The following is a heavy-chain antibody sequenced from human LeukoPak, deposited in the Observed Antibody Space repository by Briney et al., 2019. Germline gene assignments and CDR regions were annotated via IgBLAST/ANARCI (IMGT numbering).Heavy chain of an antibody. D-gene: IGHD1-26*01. Sequence: SETLSLTCTVSGGSISSYYWSRIRQPPGKGLEWIGYTYYSGSTNYNPSLKSRVTISVDTSKNQFSLKLSSMTAADTAVYYCARVGGCYYPFWHFHLGGRGTLVTVSS. J-gene: IGHJ2*01. V-gene: IGHV4-59*01. CDR3: ARVGGCYYPFWHFHL. CDR2: TYYSGST. CDR1: GGSISSYY.